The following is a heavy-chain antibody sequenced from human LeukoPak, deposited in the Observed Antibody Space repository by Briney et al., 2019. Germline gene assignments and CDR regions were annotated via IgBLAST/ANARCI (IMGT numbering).Heavy chain of an antibody. Sequence: GGSLRLSCAASGFTFSNFRMNWVRQAPGKGLEWVAHTKQDGSEKYYVESVKGRFTISRDNARNSLYLQMNSLRAEDTAVYYCARALVGDTDWGQGALVTVSS. D-gene: IGHD1-26*01. CDR1: GFTFSNFR. CDR2: TKQDGSEK. J-gene: IGHJ4*02. V-gene: IGHV3-7*05. CDR3: ARALVGDTD.